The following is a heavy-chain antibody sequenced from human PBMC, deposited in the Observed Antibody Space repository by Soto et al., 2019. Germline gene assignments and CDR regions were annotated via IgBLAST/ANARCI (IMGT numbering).Heavy chain of an antibody. CDR2: IYSGGSM. Sequence: GGSLRLSCAASGFTVSSNYMSWVRQAPGKGLDWVSAIYSGGSMYYADSVKGRFTISRDNSENTLYLQMNSLRVEDTAVYYCARDPYYDSSGYCFDPWGQGALVTVSS. D-gene: IGHD3-22*01. V-gene: IGHV3-66*01. CDR1: GFTVSSNY. J-gene: IGHJ5*02. CDR3: ARDPYYDSSGYCFDP.